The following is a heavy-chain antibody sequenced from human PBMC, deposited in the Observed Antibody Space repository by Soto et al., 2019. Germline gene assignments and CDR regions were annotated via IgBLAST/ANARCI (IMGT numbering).Heavy chain of an antibody. CDR3: ANNGNGYLTGY. V-gene: IGHV3-48*01. Sequence: GGSLRLSCAASGFTFSTYSMNWVRQAPGKGLEWVSYISSGSSSIYYADSVKGRFTISRDNAKNSLYLQMNSLRAEDTAVYYCANNGNGYLTGYWGQGTLVTVSS. D-gene: IGHD3-9*01. CDR1: GFTFSTYS. CDR2: ISSGSSSI. J-gene: IGHJ4*02.